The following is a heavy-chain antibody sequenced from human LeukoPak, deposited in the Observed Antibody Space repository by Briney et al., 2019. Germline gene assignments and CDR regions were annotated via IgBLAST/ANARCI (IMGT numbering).Heavy chain of an antibody. CDR2: IWYDGSNK. CDR1: GFTFSGYC. D-gene: IGHD5-24*01. CDR3: ARGETHREQEDYFDY. V-gene: IGHV3-33*01. J-gene: IGHJ4*02. Sequence: GRSLRLSCAASGFTFSGYCMHWVRQAPGKGLDWVAVIWYDGSNKYYADSVKGRFTISRDNSKNTLYLQMNSLRAEDTAVYYCARGETHREQEDYFDYWGQGTLVTVSS.